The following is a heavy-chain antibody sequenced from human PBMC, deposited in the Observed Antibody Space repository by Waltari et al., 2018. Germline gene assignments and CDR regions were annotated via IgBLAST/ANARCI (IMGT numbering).Heavy chain of an antibody. Sequence: QVQLVQSGAEVKKPGSSVKVSCKASGGTFSSYAISWVRQAPGQGLEWMGGISPILGIENYAQKFQGRVTITADESTSTAYMELSSLRSEDTAVYYCARPASSGGAAAGFDYWGQGTLVTVSS. CDR1: GGTFSSYA. D-gene: IGHD6-13*01. CDR3: ARPASSGGAAAGFDY. CDR2: ISPILGIE. J-gene: IGHJ4*02. V-gene: IGHV1-69*04.